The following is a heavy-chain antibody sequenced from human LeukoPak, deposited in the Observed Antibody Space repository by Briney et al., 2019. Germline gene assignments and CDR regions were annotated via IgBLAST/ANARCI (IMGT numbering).Heavy chain of an antibody. CDR1: GFTFSSYE. Sequence: QPGGSLRLSCAASGFTFSSYEMNWVRQAPGKGLEWVSYISSSGSTIYYADSVKGRFTISRDNAKNSLYLQVNSLRAEDTAVYYCASYYGSGSHIDYWGQGTLVTVSS. CDR2: ISSSGSTI. J-gene: IGHJ4*02. V-gene: IGHV3-48*03. CDR3: ASYYGSGSHIDY. D-gene: IGHD3-10*01.